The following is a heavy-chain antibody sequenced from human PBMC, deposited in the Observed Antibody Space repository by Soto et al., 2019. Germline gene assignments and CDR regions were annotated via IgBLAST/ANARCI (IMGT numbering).Heavy chain of an antibody. J-gene: IGHJ5*02. V-gene: IGHV5-51*01. CDR3: ARHEIHNWFDP. Sequence: PGESLKISCNGSGYSFTSYWSCWVRQMPWKGLEWMGIIYPGDSDTRYSPSFQGQVTISADKSISTAYLQWSSLKASDTAMYYCARHEIHNWFDPWGQGTLVTVSS. CDR1: GYSFTSYW. CDR2: IYPGDSDT. D-gene: IGHD5-18*01.